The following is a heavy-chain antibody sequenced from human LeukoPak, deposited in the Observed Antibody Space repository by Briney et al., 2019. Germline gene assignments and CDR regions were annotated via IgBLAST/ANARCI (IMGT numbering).Heavy chain of an antibody. V-gene: IGHV3-7*01. CDR1: GFAFGSEA. D-gene: IGHD4-11*01. CDR3: ANEYSKGDI. J-gene: IGHJ3*02. Sequence: PGGSLRLSCAVSGFAFGSEAMSWVRQAPGKGLEWVANIKQDGSEKYYVDSVKGRFTISRDNAKKSLSLQMNSLRAEDTAVYYCANEYSKGDIWGQGTMVTVSS. CDR2: IKQDGSEK.